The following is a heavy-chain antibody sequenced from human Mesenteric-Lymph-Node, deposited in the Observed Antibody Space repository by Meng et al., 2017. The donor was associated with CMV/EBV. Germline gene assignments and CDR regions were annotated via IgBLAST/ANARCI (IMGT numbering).Heavy chain of an antibody. D-gene: IGHD3-10*01. CDR2: MNPNSGNT. J-gene: IGHJ4*02. CDR3: ARGGSGSSAFDY. CDR1: GYIFTSYD. Sequence: CKASGYIFTSYDINWVRQATGQGLEWMGWMNPNSGNTGYAQKFQGRVTMTRNTSISTAYMELSSLRSEDTAVYYCARGGSGSSAFDYWGQGTLVTVSS. V-gene: IGHV1-8*01.